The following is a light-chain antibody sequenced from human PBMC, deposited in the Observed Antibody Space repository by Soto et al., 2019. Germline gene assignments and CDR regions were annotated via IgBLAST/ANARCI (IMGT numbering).Light chain of an antibody. V-gene: IGLV2-8*01. CDR3: SSYAGSNTVL. Sequence: SALTQPPSASGSPGQSVTISCTGTSSDVGGYNYVSWYQQHPGKAPKLIIYEVTKRPSGVPDRFSGSKSGNTASLTVSGLQAEDEADYYCSSYAGSNTVLFGGGTKLTVL. CDR2: EVT. J-gene: IGLJ2*01. CDR1: SSDVGGYNY.